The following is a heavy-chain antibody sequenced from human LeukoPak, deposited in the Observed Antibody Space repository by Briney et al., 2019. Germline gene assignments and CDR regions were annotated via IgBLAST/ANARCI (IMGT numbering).Heavy chain of an antibody. D-gene: IGHD6-19*01. Sequence: PGGSLRLSCAASGFTFSIYVMSWVRQAPGKGLEWVSGIRGGGGSTYYADSVMGRFTISRDNSKNSLYLQMNSLRAEDTAVYYCAKGGTGWYLGYFDYWGLGTLVTVSS. V-gene: IGHV3-23*01. CDR3: AKGGTGWYLGYFDY. CDR2: IRGGGGST. CDR1: GFTFSIYV. J-gene: IGHJ4*02.